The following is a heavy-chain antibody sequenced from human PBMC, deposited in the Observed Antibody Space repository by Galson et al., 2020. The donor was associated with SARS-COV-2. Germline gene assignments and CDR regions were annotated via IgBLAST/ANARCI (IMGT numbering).Heavy chain of an antibody. CDR2: FYWNADK. V-gene: IGHV2-5*01. Sequence: SGPTLVKPTQTLTLTCTFSGFSLSTGEVGVGWLRQPPGKALEWLALFYWNADKRYSPSLKSRLTITKDTSKNQVVLTMTNMDPVDTGTYYCARSWMFTYGGVIGSDPTLKTFDYWGQGTLVTVSS. J-gene: IGHJ4*02. CDR3: ARSWMFTYGGVIGSDPTLKTFDY. D-gene: IGHD3-16*02. CDR1: GFSLSTGEVG.